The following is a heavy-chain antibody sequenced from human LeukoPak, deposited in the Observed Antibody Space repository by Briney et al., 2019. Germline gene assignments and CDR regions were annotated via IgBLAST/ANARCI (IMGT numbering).Heavy chain of an antibody. CDR2: IYYSGST. V-gene: IGHV4-39*01. J-gene: IGHJ3*02. Sequence: SETLSLTCTVSGGSISSSSYYWGWIRQPPGKGLEWIGSIYYSGSTYYNPSLKSRVTISVDTSKNQFSLKLSSVTAADTAVYYCRSSTSWLRAFDIWGQGTMVTVSS. CDR1: GGSISSSSYY. CDR3: RSSTSWLRAFDI. D-gene: IGHD2-2*01.